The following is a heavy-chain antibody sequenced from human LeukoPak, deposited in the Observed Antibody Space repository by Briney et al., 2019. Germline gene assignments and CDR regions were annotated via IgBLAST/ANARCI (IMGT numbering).Heavy chain of an antibody. Sequence: ASVKVSCKASGYTFTSYDINWVRQATGQGLEWMGWMNPNSGNTGYAQKFQGRVTMTRNTSISTAYMELSSLRSDDTVVYYCARDPHSSGWSYWGQGTLVTVSS. D-gene: IGHD6-19*01. CDR2: MNPNSGNT. CDR3: ARDPHSSGWSY. J-gene: IGHJ4*02. CDR1: GYTFTSYD. V-gene: IGHV1-8*01.